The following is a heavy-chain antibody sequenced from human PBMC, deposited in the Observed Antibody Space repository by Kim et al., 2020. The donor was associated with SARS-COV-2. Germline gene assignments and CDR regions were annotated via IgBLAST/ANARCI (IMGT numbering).Heavy chain of an antibody. D-gene: IGHD2-2*01. CDR3: ARPRGPVVEEDTYQFDY. J-gene: IGHJ4*02. CDR2: IIPIFGTA. CDR1: GGTFSSYA. V-gene: IGHV1-69*13. Sequence: SVKVSCKASGGTFSSYAISWVRQAPGQGLEWMGGIIPIFGTANYAQKFQGRVTITADESTSTAYMELSSLRSEDTAVYYCARPRGPVVEEDTYQFDYWGQGTLVTVSS.